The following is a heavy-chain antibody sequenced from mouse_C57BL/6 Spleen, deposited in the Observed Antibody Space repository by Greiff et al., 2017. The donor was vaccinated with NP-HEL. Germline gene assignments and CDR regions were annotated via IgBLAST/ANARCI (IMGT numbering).Heavy chain of an antibody. CDR2: ISSGGSYT. Sequence: EVQRVESGGDLVKPGGSLKLSCAASGFTFSSYGMSWVRQTPDKRLEWVATISSGGSYTYYPDSVKGRFTISRDNAKNTLYLQMSSLKSEDTAMYYCARDYYGNTWFAYWGQGTLVTVSA. V-gene: IGHV5-6*01. J-gene: IGHJ3*01. D-gene: IGHD2-1*01. CDR1: GFTFSSYG. CDR3: ARDYYGNTWFAY.